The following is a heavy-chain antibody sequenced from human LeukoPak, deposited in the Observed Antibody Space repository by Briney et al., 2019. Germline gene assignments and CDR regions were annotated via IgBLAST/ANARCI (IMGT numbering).Heavy chain of an antibody. J-gene: IGHJ3*02. V-gene: IGHV4-4*02. CDR2: IYHSGST. CDR3: AREVPNIVATIPGVAFDI. CDR1: GGSISSSNW. D-gene: IGHD5-12*01. Sequence: SETLSLTCAVSGGSISSSNWWSWVRQPPGKGLEWIGEIYHSGSTNYNPSLKSRVTISVDKSKNQFSLKLSSVTAADTAVYYRAREVPNIVATIPGVAFDIWGQGTMVTVSS.